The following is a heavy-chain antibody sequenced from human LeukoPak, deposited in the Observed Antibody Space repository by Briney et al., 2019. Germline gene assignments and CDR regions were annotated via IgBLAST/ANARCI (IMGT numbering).Heavy chain of an antibody. CDR1: GGSISSYY. V-gene: IGHV4-59*01. CDR3: ARAVRGIAAHPYYFDY. J-gene: IGHJ4*02. D-gene: IGHD6-6*01. CDR2: IYYSGST. Sequence: PSETLSLTCTVSGGSISSYYWSWIRQPPGKGLEWIGYIYYSGSTNYNPSLKSRVTISVDTSKNQFSLKLSSVTAADTAVYYCARAVRGIAAHPYYFDYWGQGTLVTVSS.